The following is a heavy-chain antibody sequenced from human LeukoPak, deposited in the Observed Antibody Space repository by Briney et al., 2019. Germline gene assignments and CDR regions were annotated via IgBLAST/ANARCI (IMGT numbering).Heavy chain of an antibody. CDR1: GFTVSSNY. V-gene: IGHV3-53*01. Sequence: GGSLRLSCAASGFTVSSNYMSWVRQAPGNGLEWVSVIYSGGRTYYADSVKGRFNISRDNSKNTLYLQMNSLRAEDTAVYYCAREKYDGSPGNRFDPWGQGTLVTVSS. D-gene: IGHD3-10*01. J-gene: IGHJ5*02. CDR2: IYSGGRT. CDR3: AREKYDGSPGNRFDP.